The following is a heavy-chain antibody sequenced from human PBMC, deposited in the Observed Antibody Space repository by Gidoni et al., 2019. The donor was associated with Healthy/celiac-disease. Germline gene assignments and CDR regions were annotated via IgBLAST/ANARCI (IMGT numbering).Heavy chain of an antibody. D-gene: IGHD3-3*01. J-gene: IGHJ6*02. CDR3: ARDILCWVPCPLRIRFLEWYITYGMDV. V-gene: IGHV3-30-3*01. CDR1: GFTFSSYA. CDR2: ITYDGSNK. Sequence: QVQLVESGGGVVQPGRSLRLSCAASGFTFSSYAMHWVRQAPGKGLEWVAGITYDGSNKYYADSGKGRFTISRDNSKNTLYLQMNSLRAEDTAVYYCARDILCWVPCPLRIRFLEWYITYGMDVWGQGTTVTVSS.